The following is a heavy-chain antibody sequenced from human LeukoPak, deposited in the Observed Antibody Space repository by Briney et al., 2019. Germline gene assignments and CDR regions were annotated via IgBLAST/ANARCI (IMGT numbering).Heavy chain of an antibody. V-gene: IGHV3-7*01. J-gene: IGHJ4*01. Sequence: GGSLRLSCEVSGFTFTDYWMNWVRQAPGKGPEWVASIRQDGSEKTYVDSVKGRFTISRDNTKNSLSLQLNGLRAEDTTVYYCARDGTAAGLYFDLWGQGTLVTVSS. CDR3: ARDGTAAGLYFDL. D-gene: IGHD6-13*01. CDR2: IRQDGSEK. CDR1: GFTFTDYW.